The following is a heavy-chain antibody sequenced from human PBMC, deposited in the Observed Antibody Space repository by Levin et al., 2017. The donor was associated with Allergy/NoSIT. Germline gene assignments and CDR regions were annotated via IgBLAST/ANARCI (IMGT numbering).Heavy chain of an antibody. Sequence: LSLTCAASGFTFSSSAMSWVRQAPGKGLEWVSAISGSGGSTYYADSVKGRFTISRDNSKNTLYLQMNSLRAEDTAVYYCAKSIVVVPAARIAVAGTGAFDIWGQGTMVTVSS. J-gene: IGHJ3*02. CDR1: GFTFSSSA. CDR3: AKSIVVVPAARIAVAGTGAFDI. CDR2: ISGSGGST. V-gene: IGHV3-23*01. D-gene: IGHD2-2*01.